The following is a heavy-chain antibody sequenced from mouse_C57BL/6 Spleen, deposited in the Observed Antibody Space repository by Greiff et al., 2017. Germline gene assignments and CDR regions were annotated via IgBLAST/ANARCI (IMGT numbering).Heavy chain of an antibody. Sequence: EVQLVESGGDLVKPGGSLKLSCAASGFTFSSYGMSWVRQTPDKRLEWVATISSGGSYTYYPDSVKGRFTISRDNAKNTLYLQMSSLKSEDTAMYYCATQFSPSIGYSNYCDYWGQGTTLTVSA. CDR1: GFTFSSYG. V-gene: IGHV5-6*01. J-gene: IGHJ2*01. CDR3: ATQFSPSIGYSNYCDY. D-gene: IGHD2-5*01. CDR2: ISSGGSYT.